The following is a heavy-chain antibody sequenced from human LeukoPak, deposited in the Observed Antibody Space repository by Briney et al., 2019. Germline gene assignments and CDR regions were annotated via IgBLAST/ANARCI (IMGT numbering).Heavy chain of an antibody. CDR3: AKGPSSIAAAGTWFDP. D-gene: IGHD6-13*01. CDR1: GITLSNYD. Sequence: GGSLRLSCAVSGITLSNYDMSWVRQAPGKGLEWVAGISDSGGRTNYADSVKGRFTISRDNPKNTLYLQMNSLRAEDTALYYCAKGPSSIAAAGTWFDPWGQGALVTVSS. CDR2: ISDSGGRT. V-gene: IGHV3-23*01. J-gene: IGHJ5*02.